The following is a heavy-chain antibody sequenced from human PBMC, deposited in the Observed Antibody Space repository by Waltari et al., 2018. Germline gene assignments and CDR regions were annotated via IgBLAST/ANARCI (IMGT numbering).Heavy chain of an antibody. CDR3: ARDISGAYCSSTSCFYYYYYGMDV. CDR2: IYTSGST. CDR1: GGSISSGSYY. D-gene: IGHD2-2*01. Sequence: QVQLQESGPGLVKPSQTLSLTCTVSGGSISSGSYYWSWIRQPAGKGLEWIGRIYTSGSTNYNPSRKSRVTISVDTSKNQFSLKLSSVTAADTAVYYCARDISGAYCSSTSCFYYYYYGMDVWGQGTTVTVSS. J-gene: IGHJ6*02. V-gene: IGHV4-61*02.